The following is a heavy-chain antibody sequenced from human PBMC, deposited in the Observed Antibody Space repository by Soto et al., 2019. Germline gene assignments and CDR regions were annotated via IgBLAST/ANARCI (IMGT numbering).Heavy chain of an antibody. D-gene: IGHD2-2*01. CDR1: GFTFDDHA. V-gene: IGHV3-43*01. CDR3: ANGTSLILDS. CDR2: ISWVGDIT. J-gene: IGHJ4*02. Sequence: GGSLRLSWAAFGFTFDDHAMHWARQAPGKGLEWVALISWVGDITYYADSVKDRFTISRDNSKNSLYLQVVSLRTEASAFYYGANGTSLILDSWGQGTMVTVSS.